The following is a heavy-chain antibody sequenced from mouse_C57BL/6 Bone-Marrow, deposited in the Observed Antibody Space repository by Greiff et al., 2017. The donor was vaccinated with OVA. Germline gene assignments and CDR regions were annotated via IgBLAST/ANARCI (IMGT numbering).Heavy chain of an antibody. V-gene: IGHV2-6-1*01. CDR3: ARHRHYGSRGYAMDY. CDR1: GFSLTSYG. CDR2: IWSDGST. Sequence: VQGVESGPGLVAPSQRLSITCTVSGFSLTSYGVHWVRQPPGKGLEWLVVIWSDGSTTYNSALKSRLSISKDNSKSQVFLKMNSLQTDDTAMYYCARHRHYGSRGYAMDYWGQGTSVTVSS. J-gene: IGHJ4*01. D-gene: IGHD1-1*01.